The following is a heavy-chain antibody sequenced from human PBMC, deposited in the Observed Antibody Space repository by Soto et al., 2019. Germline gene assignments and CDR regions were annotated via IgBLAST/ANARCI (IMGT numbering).Heavy chain of an antibody. D-gene: IGHD2-15*01. CDR2: ISGRGGNT. Sequence: EMQLLESGGGLVQPGGSLKLSCAVSGFTFSNYAMSWVRQAPGKGLEWVSTISGRGGNTYYADSVKGRFTISRDNSRNTLYLQMDSLRVEDSAVYSCAKAGCSGGTCYLYYFDYWGQGALVTVSS. V-gene: IGHV3-23*01. CDR1: GFTFSNYA. CDR3: AKAGCSGGTCYLYYFDY. J-gene: IGHJ4*02.